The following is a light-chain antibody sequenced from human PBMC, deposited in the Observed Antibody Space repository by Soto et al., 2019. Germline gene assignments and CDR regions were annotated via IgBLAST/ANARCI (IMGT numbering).Light chain of an antibody. J-gene: IGLJ1*01. CDR3: SSYTSSSTRV. CDR1: SSDVGGYNY. Sequence: QSVLTQPASVSGSPGQAITISCTGTSSDVGGYNYVSWYQQHPGKAPKLMIYEVSNRPSGVSNRFSGSKSGNTASLTISGLQAEDEADYYCSSYTSSSTRVLGTGTKVTVL. CDR2: EVS. V-gene: IGLV2-14*01.